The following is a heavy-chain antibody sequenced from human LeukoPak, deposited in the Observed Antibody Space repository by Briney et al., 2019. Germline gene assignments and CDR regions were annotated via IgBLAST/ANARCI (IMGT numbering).Heavy chain of an antibody. CDR1: GFTFSSYG. Sequence: PGGSLRLSCAASGFTFSSYGMHWVRQAPGKGLEWVAFIRYDGSNKYYTDSVKGRFTISRDNSKNTLYLQMNSLRAEDTAVYYCAKDRSDIVVVVAATGFDYWGQGTLVTVSS. V-gene: IGHV3-30*02. J-gene: IGHJ4*02. CDR2: IRYDGSNK. D-gene: IGHD2-15*01. CDR3: AKDRSDIVVVVAATGFDY.